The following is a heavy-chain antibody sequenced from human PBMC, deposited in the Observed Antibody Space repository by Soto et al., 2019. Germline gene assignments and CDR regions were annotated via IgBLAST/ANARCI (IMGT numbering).Heavy chain of an antibody. CDR1: GYTFTGYY. CDR2: INPSGGST. Sequence: ASVKVSCKASGYTFTGYYIHWVRQAPGQGLEWMGIINPSGGSTSYAQKFQGRVTMTRDTSTSTVYMELSSLRSEDTAVYYCARALGEGYYDSSGYYVFDYWGQGTLVTVSS. D-gene: IGHD3-22*01. J-gene: IGHJ4*02. V-gene: IGHV1-46*03. CDR3: ARALGEGYYDSSGYYVFDY.